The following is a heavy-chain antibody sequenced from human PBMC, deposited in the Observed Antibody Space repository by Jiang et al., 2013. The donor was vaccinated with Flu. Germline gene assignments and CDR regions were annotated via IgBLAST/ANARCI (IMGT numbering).Heavy chain of an antibody. CDR2: INGDGSSI. J-gene: IGHJ4*02. Sequence: GLVWVARINGDGSSIAYANSVKGRFTISRDNAKNTLYLQMDSLRADDTGVYYCAADRSYGWDFWGRGTLVTVSS. V-gene: IGHV3-74*01. CDR3: AADRSYGWDF. D-gene: IGHD3-10*01.